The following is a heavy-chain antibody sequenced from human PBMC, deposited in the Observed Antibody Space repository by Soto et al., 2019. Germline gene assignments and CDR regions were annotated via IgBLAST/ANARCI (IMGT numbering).Heavy chain of an antibody. CDR2: IFYRGST. D-gene: IGHD3-9*01. Sequence: QLQLQASGPGLVKPSETLSLICTVSGGSIQNNNYYWGWIRQPPGKSLEWLGNIFYRGSTNYHPYLKSRVTVSVDMSNNQFSLNLTSVTATDTAVYYCARYDIFTRAWWFDPWGQGTLATVSS. CDR1: GGSIQNNNYY. J-gene: IGHJ5*02. CDR3: ARYDIFTRAWWFDP. V-gene: IGHV4-39*01.